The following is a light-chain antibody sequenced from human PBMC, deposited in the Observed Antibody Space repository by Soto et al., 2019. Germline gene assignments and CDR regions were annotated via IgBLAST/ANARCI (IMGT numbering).Light chain of an antibody. CDR2: GAS. CDR1: QSVSSN. V-gene: IGKV3-15*01. Sequence: EIVMTQSPATLSVSPGERATLSCRASQSVSSNLAWSQQKPGQAPRLLIYGASTRATGIPARFSGSGSGTECTLTISSLQSEDFAVCYCQQYNNWHYTFGQGTKLEIK. J-gene: IGKJ2*01. CDR3: QQYNNWHYT.